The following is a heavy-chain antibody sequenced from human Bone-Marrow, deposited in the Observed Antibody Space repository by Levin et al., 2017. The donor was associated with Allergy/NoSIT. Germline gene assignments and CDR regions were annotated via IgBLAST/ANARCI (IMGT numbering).Heavy chain of an antibody. CDR2: IYYSGST. Sequence: SETLSLTCTVSGGSISSGGYYWSWIRQHPGKGLEWIGYIYYSGSTYYNPSLKSRVTISVDTSKNQFSLKLSSVTAADTAVYYCARDSKVNIVVVPAANPDYYYYGMDVWGQGTTVTVSS. J-gene: IGHJ6*02. CDR3: ARDSKVNIVVVPAANPDYYYYGMDV. CDR1: GGSISSGGYY. D-gene: IGHD2-2*01. V-gene: IGHV4-31*03.